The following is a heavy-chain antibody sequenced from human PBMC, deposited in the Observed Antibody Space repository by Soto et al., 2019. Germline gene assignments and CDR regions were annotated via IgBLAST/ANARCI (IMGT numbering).Heavy chain of an antibody. CDR3: ATRITVFGLLIPPFDP. Sequence: SETLSLTCAVYGGSVNGYYWNWIRQPPGKGLGWIGEINHTGGTHYNPSLKSRVTMSVDASKNQFSLRLSSVTAADTAIYYCATRITVFGLLIPPFDPWGQGTQVTVSS. CDR2: INHTGGT. D-gene: IGHD3-3*01. CDR1: GGSVNGYY. V-gene: IGHV4-34*01. J-gene: IGHJ5*02.